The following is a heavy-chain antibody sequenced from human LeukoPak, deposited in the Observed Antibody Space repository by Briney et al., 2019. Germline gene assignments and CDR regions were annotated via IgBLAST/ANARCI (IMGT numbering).Heavy chain of an antibody. J-gene: IGHJ6*02. D-gene: IGHD6-13*01. Sequence: QPGGSLRLSCAASGFTFTSYSMSWVRQAPGKGLEWVANIKQDGSEKYYVDSVKGRFTISRDNAKNSLYLQMNSLRAEDTAVYYCALNFGYSKYYGMDVWGQGTTVTVSS. CDR2: IKQDGSEK. V-gene: IGHV3-7*03. CDR1: GFTFTSYS. CDR3: ALNFGYSKYYGMDV.